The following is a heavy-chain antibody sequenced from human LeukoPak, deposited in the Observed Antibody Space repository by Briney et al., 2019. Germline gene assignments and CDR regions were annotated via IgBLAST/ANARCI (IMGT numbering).Heavy chain of an antibody. CDR1: GFNFASYA. Sequence: GGSLRLSCAASGFNFASYAMTWVRQAPGKGLEWVSSISGASIIPHFADSVKGRFTISRDNAKNTLYLQMNSLRAEDTAVYYCAKGLLSGYDPPFDYWGQGTLVTVSS. D-gene: IGHD5-12*01. CDR3: AKGLLSGYDPPFDY. V-gene: IGHV3-23*01. J-gene: IGHJ4*02. CDR2: ISGASIIP.